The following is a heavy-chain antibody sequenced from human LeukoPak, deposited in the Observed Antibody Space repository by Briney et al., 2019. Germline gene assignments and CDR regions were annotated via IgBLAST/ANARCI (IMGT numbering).Heavy chain of an antibody. CDR3: AKVINWNYFDY. CDR1: GFTFSSYA. V-gene: IGHV3-23*01. D-gene: IGHD1-1*01. CDR2: ISGSGGNT. Sequence: GGSLRLSCAASGFTFSSYAMNWVRQVPGEGLEWVSAISGSGGNTYYADSVKGRFTISRDNSKNTLYLQMNSLRAEDTAVYYCAKVINWNYFDYWGQGILVTVSS. J-gene: IGHJ4*02.